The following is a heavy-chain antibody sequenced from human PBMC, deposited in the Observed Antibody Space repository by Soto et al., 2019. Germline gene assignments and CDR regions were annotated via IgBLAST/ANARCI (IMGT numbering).Heavy chain of an antibody. J-gene: IGHJ4*02. Sequence: QVQLVQSGAEVKKPGSSVKVSCKASVGTFSSYAISWVRQAPGQGLEWMGGIIPIFGTANYAQKFQGRVTITADESTSTAYMELSSLRSEDTAVYYCASRALTYYDSSGYYYVPFDYWGQGTLVTVSS. V-gene: IGHV1-69*01. CDR2: IIPIFGTA. CDR3: ASRALTYYDSSGYYYVPFDY. D-gene: IGHD3-22*01. CDR1: VGTFSSYA.